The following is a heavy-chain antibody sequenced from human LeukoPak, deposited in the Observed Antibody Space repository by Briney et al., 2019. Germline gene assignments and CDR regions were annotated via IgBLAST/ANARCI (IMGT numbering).Heavy chain of an antibody. CDR3: ARDSGAVLDY. Sequence: PSETLSLTCAVYGGSFSGYYWSWIRQPPGKGLEWIGEINHSGSTNYNPSLKSRVTISVDTSKNQFSLKLSSVTAADTAVYYCARDSGAVLDYWGQGTLVTVSS. CDR1: GGSFSGYY. D-gene: IGHD6-25*01. V-gene: IGHV4-34*01. CDR2: INHSGST. J-gene: IGHJ4*02.